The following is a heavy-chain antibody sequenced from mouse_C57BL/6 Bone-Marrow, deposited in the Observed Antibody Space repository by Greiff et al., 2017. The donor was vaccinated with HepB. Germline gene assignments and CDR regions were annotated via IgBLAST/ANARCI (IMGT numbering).Heavy chain of an antibody. D-gene: IGHD1-1*01. CDR1: GFTFSDYY. CDR3: ARHDAYYYGSSYPLYAMDY. Sequence: EVQGVESGGGLVQPGGSLKLSCAASGFTFSDYYMYWVRQTPEKRLEWVAYISNGGGSTYYPDTVKGRFTISRDNAKNTLYLQMSRLKSEDTAMYYCARHDAYYYGSSYPLYAMDYWGQGTSVTVSS. V-gene: IGHV5-12*01. CDR2: ISNGGGST. J-gene: IGHJ4*01.